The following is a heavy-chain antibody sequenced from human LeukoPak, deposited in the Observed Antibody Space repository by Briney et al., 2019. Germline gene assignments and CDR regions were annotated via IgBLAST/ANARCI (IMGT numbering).Heavy chain of an antibody. J-gene: IGHJ3*02. D-gene: IGHD3-16*01. Sequence: PGGSLRLSCAASGFTFSNYSMGWVRQSPGKGLEWVSYISGSGGNTFYADSVKGLFTTSRDDSKNTMYLQMNILSAEHTAVYCCAKVTTVGATSRGMNCFHIWRQGPTVTVPS. V-gene: IGHV3-23*01. CDR3: AKVTTVGATSRGMNCFHI. CDR1: GFTFSNYS. CDR2: ISGSGGNT.